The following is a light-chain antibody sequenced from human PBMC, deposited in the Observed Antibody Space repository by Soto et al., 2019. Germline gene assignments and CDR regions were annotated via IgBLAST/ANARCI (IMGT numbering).Light chain of an antibody. J-gene: IGLJ1*01. CDR2: DVS. CDR1: SSDVGGYNY. CDR3: SSYTSSNALEHYV. Sequence: QSALTQPASVSGSPGQSITISCTGTSSDVGGYNYVSWYQQHPGKAPKLMIYDVSNRPLGVSNRFSGSKSGNTASLTISGLQAEDEADYYCSSYTSSNALEHYVFGTGTKLTVL. V-gene: IGLV2-14*03.